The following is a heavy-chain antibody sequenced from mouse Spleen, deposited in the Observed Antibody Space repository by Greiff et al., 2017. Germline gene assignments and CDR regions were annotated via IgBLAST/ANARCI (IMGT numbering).Heavy chain of an antibody. CDR2: IWAGGST. D-gene: IGHD1-1*01. J-gene: IGHJ4*01. Sequence: VMLVESGPGLVAPSQSLSITCTVSGFSLTSYGVHWVRQPPGKGLEWLGVIWAGGSTNYYSALMSRLSISKDNSKSQVFLKMNSLQTDDTAMYYCDRGGSSYEYAMDDWGQGTSVTVSS. CDR1: GFSLTSYG. CDR3: DRGGSSYEYAMDD. V-gene: IGHV2-9*02.